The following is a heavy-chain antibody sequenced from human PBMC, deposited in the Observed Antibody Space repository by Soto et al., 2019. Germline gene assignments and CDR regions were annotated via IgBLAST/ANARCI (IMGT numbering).Heavy chain of an antibody. CDR2: IIPIFGTA. CDR3: AILPRGYSYVLEDY. CDR1: GGTFSSYA. V-gene: IGHV1-69*12. J-gene: IGHJ4*02. Sequence: QVQLVQSGAEVKKPGSSVKVSCKASGGTFSSYAISWVRQAPGQGLEWMGGIIPIFGTANYAQKFQGRVTSTAVESTSTAYTKLSSLRSEGTAVNYCAILPRGYSYVLEDYWGQGTLVTVSS. D-gene: IGHD5-18*01.